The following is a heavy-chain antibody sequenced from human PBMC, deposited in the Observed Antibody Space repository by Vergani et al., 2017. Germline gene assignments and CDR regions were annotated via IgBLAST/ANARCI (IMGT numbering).Heavy chain of an antibody. CDR2: IYSGGST. CDR3: ARSGGRLLYGMDV. J-gene: IGHJ6*02. Sequence: EVQLLESGGGLIQPGGSLRLSCAASGFTVSSNYMSWVRQAPGKGLEWVSVIYSGGSTYYADSVKGRFTISRDNSKNTLYLQMNSLRAEDTAVYYCARSGGRLLYGMDVWGQGTTVTVSS. V-gene: IGHV3-53*01. D-gene: IGHD2-15*01. CDR1: GFTVSSNY.